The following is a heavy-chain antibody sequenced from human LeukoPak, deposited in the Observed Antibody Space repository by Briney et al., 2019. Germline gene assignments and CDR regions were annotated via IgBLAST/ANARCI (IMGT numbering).Heavy chain of an antibody. V-gene: IGHV4-39*01. CDR3: ARQSVGATPYWYFDL. CDR1: GGSISSSSYY. Sequence: PSETLSLTCTVSGGSISSSSYYWGWIRQPPGKGLEWIGSIYYSGSTYYNPSLKSRVTISVDTSKNQFSLKLSSVTAADTAVYYCARQSVGATPYWYFDLWGRGTLVTVSS. CDR2: IYYSGST. J-gene: IGHJ2*01. D-gene: IGHD1-26*01.